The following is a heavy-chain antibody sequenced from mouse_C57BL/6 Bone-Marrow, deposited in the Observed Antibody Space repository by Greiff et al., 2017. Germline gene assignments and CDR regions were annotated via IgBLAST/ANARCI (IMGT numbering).Heavy chain of an antibody. D-gene: IGHD1-1*01. CDR1: GFTFSSYA. Sequence: EVMLVESGGGLVKPGGSLKLSCAASGFTFSSYAMYWVRQTPEKRLEWVATISDGGSYTYYPDNVKGRFTSSRDNAKYIPYLQMSPLKSAVTSMYYCAIYGSSSFDYWGQGTTLTVSS. CDR2: ISDGGSYT. J-gene: IGHJ2*01. V-gene: IGHV5-4*03. CDR3: AIYGSSSFDY.